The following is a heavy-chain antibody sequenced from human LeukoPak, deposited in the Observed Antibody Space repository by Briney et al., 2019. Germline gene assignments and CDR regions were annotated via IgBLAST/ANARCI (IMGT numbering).Heavy chain of an antibody. CDR1: GGSISSGGYY. CDR2: IYHSGST. D-gene: IGHD2-15*01. CDR3: ARVGCSGGSCYSSGGYYFDY. V-gene: IGHV4-30-2*01. Sequence: SQTLSLTCTVSGGSISSGGYYWSWIRQPPGKGLEWIGYIYHSGSTYYNPSLKSRVTISVDRSKNQFSLKLSSVTAADTAVYYCARVGCSGGSCYSSGGYYFDYWGQGTLVTVSS. J-gene: IGHJ4*02.